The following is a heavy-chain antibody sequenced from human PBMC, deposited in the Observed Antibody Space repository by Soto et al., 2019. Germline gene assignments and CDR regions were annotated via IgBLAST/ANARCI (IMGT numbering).Heavy chain of an antibody. V-gene: IGHV3-30*18. J-gene: IGHJ4*02. CDR3: EKDGHRLAVPGNVPAFDY. CDR1: GFTFSSYG. CDR2: ISYDGSNK. D-gene: IGHD6-19*01. Sequence: QVQLVESGGGVVQPGRSLRLSCAASGFTFSSYGMHWVRQAPGKGLEWVAVISYDGSNKYYADSVKGRFTISRDNSKNTLYLQMNSLRAEDTAVYYCEKDGHRLAVPGNVPAFDYWGQGTLVTVSS.